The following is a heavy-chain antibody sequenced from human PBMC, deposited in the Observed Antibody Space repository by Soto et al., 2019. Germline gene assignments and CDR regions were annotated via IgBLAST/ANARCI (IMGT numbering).Heavy chain of an antibody. CDR1: AVSISRAY. CDR2: IYICGSW. D-gene: IGHD3-9*01. CDR3: ARENYDIWTGPDAFDM. J-gene: IGHJ3*02. Sequence: PSETLSLTCTVSAVSISRAYWSWIRQRSGEGLESLGFIYICGSWKYNPSLKSRASMSVGTFKNQSSRKVSSVTAADTAVYYCARENYDIWTGPDAFDMWGQGTIVTVS. V-gene: IGHV4-59*13.